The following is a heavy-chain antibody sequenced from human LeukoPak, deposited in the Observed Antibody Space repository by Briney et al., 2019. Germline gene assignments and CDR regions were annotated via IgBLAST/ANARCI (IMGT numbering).Heavy chain of an antibody. Sequence: GGSLRLSCAASGFTFSSYAMSWVRQAPGKGLEWVSAISGSGGSTYYADSVKGRFTISRDNPKNTLYLQMNSLRAEDTAVYYCAKSSSGWYGYYMDVWGKGTTVTVSS. V-gene: IGHV3-23*01. D-gene: IGHD6-19*01. J-gene: IGHJ6*03. CDR2: ISGSGGST. CDR1: GFTFSSYA. CDR3: AKSSSGWYGYYMDV.